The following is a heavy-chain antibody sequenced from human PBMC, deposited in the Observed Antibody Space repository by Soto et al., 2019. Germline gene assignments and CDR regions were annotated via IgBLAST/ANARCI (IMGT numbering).Heavy chain of an antibody. CDR1: GYSFTSYW. CDR3: ARLLFYFDSSGYGFDI. Sequence: PGESLKISCKGSGYSFTSYWIGWVRQMPGKGLGWMGIIYPGDSDTRYSPSFQGQVTISADKSISTAYLQWSSVKASDTAMYYCARLLFYFDSSGYGFDIWGPGTMVTVSS. CDR2: IYPGDSDT. D-gene: IGHD3-22*01. V-gene: IGHV5-51*01. J-gene: IGHJ3*02.